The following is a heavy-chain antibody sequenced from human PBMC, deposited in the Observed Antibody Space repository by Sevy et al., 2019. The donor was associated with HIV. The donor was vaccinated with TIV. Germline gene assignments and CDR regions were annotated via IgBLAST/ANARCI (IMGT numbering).Heavy chain of an antibody. Sequence: GGSQRLSCAASGFTFSDYSLNWVRQAPGKGLEWVSYISRSGTTRHYADSVRGRFTISRDDAKNSLYLQMSSLRDEDTAVYYCARDDTASYLPVSWGQGTLVTVSS. D-gene: IGHD3-10*01. J-gene: IGHJ4*02. CDR3: ARDDTASYLPVS. V-gene: IGHV3-48*02. CDR2: ISRSGTTR. CDR1: GFTFSDYS.